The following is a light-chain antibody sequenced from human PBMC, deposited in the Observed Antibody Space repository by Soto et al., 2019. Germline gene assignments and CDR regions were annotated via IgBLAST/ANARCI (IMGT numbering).Light chain of an antibody. Sequence: EIVMTQSPATLPVSPGERAALSCRASQRFGSNFAWNQQKPGQAPRLLIYGASSRATGTPARFSGSGSGTEFTLTISSLQSEDFAVYYCQQYNNWPYTFGLGTKLEMK. CDR1: QRFGSN. V-gene: IGKV3-15*01. CDR2: GAS. J-gene: IGKJ2*01. CDR3: QQYNNWPYT.